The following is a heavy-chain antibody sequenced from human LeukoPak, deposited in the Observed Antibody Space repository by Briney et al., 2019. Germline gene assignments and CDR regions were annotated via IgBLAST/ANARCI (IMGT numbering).Heavy chain of an antibody. D-gene: IGHD6-19*01. V-gene: IGHV4-59*01. CDR1: GGSFSGYY. CDR2: IYYSGST. Sequence: SETLSLTCAVYGGSFSGYYWSWIRQPPGKGPEWIGYIYYSGSTNYNPSLKSRVTISVDTSKNQFSLKLSSVTAADTAVYYCAASGWHFDYWGQGTLVTVSS. CDR3: AASGWHFDY. J-gene: IGHJ4*02.